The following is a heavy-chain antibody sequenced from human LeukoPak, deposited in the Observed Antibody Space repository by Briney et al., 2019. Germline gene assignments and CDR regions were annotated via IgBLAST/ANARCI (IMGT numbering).Heavy chain of an antibody. CDR3: ARGYGAYYYGMDV. CDR1: GYSFTNYW. Sequence: GASLKISCKGSGYSFTNYWIGWVRQMPGKGLEWMGIIYPGDSDTRYSPSFQGQVTISADKSISTAYLQWSSLRASDTAMYYCARGYGAYYYGMDVWGQGTTVTVSS. V-gene: IGHV5-51*01. J-gene: IGHJ6*02. CDR2: IYPGDSDT. D-gene: IGHD4-17*01.